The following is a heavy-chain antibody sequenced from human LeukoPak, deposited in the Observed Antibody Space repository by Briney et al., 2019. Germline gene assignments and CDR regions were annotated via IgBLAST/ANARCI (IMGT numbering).Heavy chain of an antibody. J-gene: IGHJ3*02. CDR1: GFTFSTYG. CDR3: AKAVLPYTYSSAFDI. D-gene: IGHD2-21*01. Sequence: GGSLRLSCAASGFTFSTYGMHWVRQAPGKGLEWVAFISYDGSNKYYADSVKGRFTISRDNSKNTLYLQMNSLRAEDTAVYYCAKAVLPYTYSSAFDIWGQGTMVTVSS. V-gene: IGHV3-30*18. CDR2: ISYDGSNK.